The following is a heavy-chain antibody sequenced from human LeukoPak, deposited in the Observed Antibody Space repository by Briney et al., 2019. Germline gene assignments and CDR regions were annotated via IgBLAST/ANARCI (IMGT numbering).Heavy chain of an antibody. D-gene: IGHD3-22*01. V-gene: IGHV3-23*01. CDR3: AKHRFESGGYHSTD. Sequence: PPGGSLRLSCAASGFTFSSYAMSWVRRAPGKGLAWVSTISGGSGSTYCADSVKGRFTISRDNSKNTLYLQMNSLRDEDTAVYYCAKHRFESGGYHSTDWGQGTLVTVSS. CDR1: GFTFSSYA. J-gene: IGHJ4*02. CDR2: ISGGSGST.